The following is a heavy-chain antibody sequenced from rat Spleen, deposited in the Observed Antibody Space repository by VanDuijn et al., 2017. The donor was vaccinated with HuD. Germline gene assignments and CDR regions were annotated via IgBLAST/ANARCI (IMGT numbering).Heavy chain of an antibody. J-gene: IGHJ3*01. Sequence: QVQLKESGPGLVQPSRTLSLTCNVSGFSLIRYGVSWVRQPPGKGLEWIAAIWSGGRTYYNSALKSRLSISRDTSKSQVLLKMNSLQTEDTAMYFCTRSAKYYYDGSYFYVHYDYWGQGTLVTVSS. D-gene: IGHD1-12*02. CDR3: TRSAKYYYDGSYFYVHYDY. CDR2: IWSGGRT. V-gene: IGHV2S8*01. CDR1: GFSLIRYG.